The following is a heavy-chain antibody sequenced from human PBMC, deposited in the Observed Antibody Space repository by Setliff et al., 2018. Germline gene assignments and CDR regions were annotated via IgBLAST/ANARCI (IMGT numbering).Heavy chain of an antibody. CDR1: GYTFTSHY. CDR3: ARDVFPYHYEGAFDI. J-gene: IGHJ3*02. V-gene: IGHV1-46*01. CDR2: INPSSGRT. D-gene: IGHD3-22*01. Sequence: VTVSCKASGYTFTSHYMHWVRQAPGPGLEWMGTINPSSGRTSYAQKFQGRVTMTRDTSTSTVYMDMSSLRSEDTAVYYCARDVFPYHYEGAFDIWGQGTMVTVSS.